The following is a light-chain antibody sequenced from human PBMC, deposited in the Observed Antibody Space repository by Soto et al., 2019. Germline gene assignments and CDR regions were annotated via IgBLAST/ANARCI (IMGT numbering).Light chain of an antibody. CDR3: QEYNRWPPEFI. CDR2: EAS. CDR1: QTAYKD. Sequence: ELVMTQSTASLSASPGETVTLSCRATQTAYKDLAWYQQKPGQAPRPLIFEASTRATGLPARFSGSGSGTEFTLTISSLQSEDSAIYYCQEYNRWPPEFIFGPGTRLEIK. J-gene: IGKJ2*01. V-gene: IGKV3-15*01.